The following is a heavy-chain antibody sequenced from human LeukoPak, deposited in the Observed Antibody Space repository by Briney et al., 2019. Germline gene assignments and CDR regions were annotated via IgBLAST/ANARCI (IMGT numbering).Heavy chain of an antibody. CDR2: VIPIFGTA. J-gene: IGHJ6*02. V-gene: IGHV1-69*13. CDR1: GGTFSSYA. CDR3: ARDLGDIVVVPAAIGDYYYYGMDV. D-gene: IGHD2-2*01. Sequence: SVKVSCKASGGTFSSYAISWVRQAPGQGLEWMGGVIPIFGTANYAQKFQGRVTITADESTSTAYMELSSLRSEDTAVYYCARDLGDIVVVPAAIGDYYYYGMDVWGQGTTVTVSS.